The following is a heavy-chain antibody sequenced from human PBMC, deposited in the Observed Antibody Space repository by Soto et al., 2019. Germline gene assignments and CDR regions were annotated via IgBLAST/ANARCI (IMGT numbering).Heavy chain of an antibody. CDR3: ARGGGGSSPAHYYYYYKDV. D-gene: IGHD2-2*01. CDR2: IWYDGSTK. CDR1: GFTFSNYA. V-gene: IGHV3-33*01. J-gene: IGHJ6*03. Sequence: QVQLVESGGGVAQPGRSLRLSCAASGFTFSNYAMHWVRQAPGKGLEWVAVIWYDGSTKYYADSVKGRFTISRDNSKNTVYLQMNSLRAEDTAVYFCARGGGGSSPAHYYYYYKDVWGKGTTVTVSS.